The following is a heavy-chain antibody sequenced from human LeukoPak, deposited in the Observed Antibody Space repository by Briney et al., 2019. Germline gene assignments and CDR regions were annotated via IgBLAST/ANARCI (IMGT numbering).Heavy chain of an antibody. CDR2: IKQDGSEK. D-gene: IGHD3-10*01. CDR3: ARGLATGCDWFDP. Sequence: GGSLRLSCAASGFTFSSYWMSWVRQAPGEGLEWVANIKQDGSEKYYVDSVKGRFTISRDNAKNSLYLQMNNLRAEDTAVYYCARGLATGCDWFDPWGQGTLVTVSS. J-gene: IGHJ5*02. V-gene: IGHV3-7*01. CDR1: GFTFSSYW.